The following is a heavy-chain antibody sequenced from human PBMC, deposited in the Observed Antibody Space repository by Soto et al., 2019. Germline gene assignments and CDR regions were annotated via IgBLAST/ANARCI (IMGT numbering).Heavy chain of an antibody. Sequence: QVQLVQSGAEVKNPGSSVKVSCKASGGSFGSYVISWVRQAPGQGLEWIGAIDPIFGTTRDAQNFQGRVRITADASTAIAHLELGSLRSEDSAVYYCARGRGDSLTGYYYFDSWGQGTLVTISS. CDR1: GGSFGSYV. J-gene: IGHJ4*02. CDR2: IDPIFGTT. V-gene: IGHV1-69*01. CDR3: ARGRGDSLTGYYYFDS. D-gene: IGHD3-9*01.